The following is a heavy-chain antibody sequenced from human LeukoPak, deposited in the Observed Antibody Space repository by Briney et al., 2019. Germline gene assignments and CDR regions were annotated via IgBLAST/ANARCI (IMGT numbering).Heavy chain of an antibody. J-gene: IGHJ6*03. D-gene: IGHD2/OR15-2a*01. Sequence: GGSLRLSCVASGFTYSHNGMHWVRQAPGKGLEWVAFIQYDGNTIFYADSVKGRFTISRDNSKNTLYLQMNSLRTDDTAVYYCARQKGIVHYYYYYMDVWGKGTTVTISS. CDR3: ARQKGIVHYYYYYMDV. CDR2: IQYDGNTI. CDR1: GFTYSHNG. V-gene: IGHV3-30*02.